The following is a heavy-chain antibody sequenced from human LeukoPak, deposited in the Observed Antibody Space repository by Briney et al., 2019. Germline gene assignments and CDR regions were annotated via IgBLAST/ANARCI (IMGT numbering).Heavy chain of an antibody. CDR2: ISAYNGNT. D-gene: IGHD2-8*01. J-gene: IGHJ5*02. CDR3: ARALKGRNWFDP. V-gene: IGHV1-18*01. CDR1: GYTLTSYG. Sequence: ASVKVSCKASGYTLTSYGISWVRQAPGQRLEWMGWISAYNGNTNYAQKLQGRVTMTTDTSTSTAYMELRSLRSDDTAVYYCARALKGRNWFDPWGQGTLVTVSS.